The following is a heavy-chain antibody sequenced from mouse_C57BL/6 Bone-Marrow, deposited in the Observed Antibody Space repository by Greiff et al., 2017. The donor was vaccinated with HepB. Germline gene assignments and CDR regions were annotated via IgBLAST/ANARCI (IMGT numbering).Heavy chain of an antibody. Sequence: EVQLQESGGGLVKPGGSLKLSCAASGFTFSDYGMHWVRQAPEKGLEWVAYISSGSSTIYYADTVKGRFTISRDNAKNTLFLQMTSLRSEDTAMYYCARYGPHFDYWGQGTTLTVSS. CDR2: ISSGSSTI. V-gene: IGHV5-17*01. CDR3: ARYGPHFDY. CDR1: GFTFSDYG. J-gene: IGHJ2*01. D-gene: IGHD1-2*01.